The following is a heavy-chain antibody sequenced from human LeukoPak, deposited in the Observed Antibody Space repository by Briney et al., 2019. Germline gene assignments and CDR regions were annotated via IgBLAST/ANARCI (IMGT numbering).Heavy chain of an antibody. J-gene: IGHJ4*02. V-gene: IGHV3-30*04. CDR3: ASNAPGDTQYCSGGSCYHPLDY. CDR1: GFTFSSYA. D-gene: IGHD2-15*01. Sequence: PGGSLRLSCAASGFTFSSYAMHWVRQAPGKGLEWVAVISYDGSNKYYAAPVKGRFTISRDNSKNTLYLQMNSLRAEDTAVYYCASNAPGDTQYCSGGSCYHPLDYWGQGTLVTVSS. CDR2: ISYDGSNK.